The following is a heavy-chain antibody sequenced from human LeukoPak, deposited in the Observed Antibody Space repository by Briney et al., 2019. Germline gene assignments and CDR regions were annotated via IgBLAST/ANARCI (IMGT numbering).Heavy chain of an antibody. CDR3: ARGGSGVYYYGSGIPDY. CDR1: GYTFTDYY. CDR2: INPDSGGS. D-gene: IGHD3-10*01. J-gene: IGHJ4*02. V-gene: IGHV1-2*02. Sequence: GASVKVPCKASGYTFTDYYMHGVRQAPGQGLEWMGWINPDSGGSNYAQKFQGRVTMTRDTSISTAHMELSRLRSDDTAVYYCARGGSGVYYYGSGIPDYWGQGTLVTVSS.